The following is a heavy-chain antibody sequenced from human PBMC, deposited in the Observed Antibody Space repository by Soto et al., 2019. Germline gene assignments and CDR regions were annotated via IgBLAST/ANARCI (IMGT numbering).Heavy chain of an antibody. D-gene: IGHD3-16*01. Sequence: GGSLRLSCAASGFTFSSYAMHWVRQAPGKGLEWVAVISYDGSNKYYADSVKGRFTISRDNSKNTLYLQMNSLRAEDTAVYYCARDKGGDHCGMDVWGQGTTVTVSS. V-gene: IGHV3-30-3*01. CDR3: ARDKGGDHCGMDV. CDR1: GFTFSSYA. J-gene: IGHJ6*02. CDR2: ISYDGSNK.